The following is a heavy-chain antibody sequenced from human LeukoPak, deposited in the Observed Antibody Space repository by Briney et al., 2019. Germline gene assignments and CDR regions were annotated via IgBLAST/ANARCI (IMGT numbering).Heavy chain of an antibody. CDR3: ARDGSNWSNDYYHGVDV. J-gene: IGHJ6*02. Sequence: PSETLSLTCTVSGDSVTTYYWSWIRQPPGKGLEWLGYMYYSGSATYNPSLKSRVTISVDTSKNQFSLKLSSVTAADTAVYYCARDGSNWSNDYYHGVDVWGQGTTVTVSS. D-gene: IGHD4-11*01. CDR1: GDSVTTYY. CDR2: MYYSGSA. V-gene: IGHV4-59*02.